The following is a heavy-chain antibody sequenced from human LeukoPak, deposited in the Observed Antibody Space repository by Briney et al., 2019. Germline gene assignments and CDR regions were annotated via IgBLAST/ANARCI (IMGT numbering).Heavy chain of an antibody. CDR2: INPKNGGS. D-gene: IGHD6-19*01. V-gene: IGHV1-2*02. Sequence: GASVKVSCKASGYTFTGYYMHWVRQAPGQGLEWVGWINPKNGGSNYAQKFQGRVTMTRDRSISTAYMELSRLTSDDTAVYYCARVLFYSSGNKSNRVDYWGQGTLVTVSS. CDR3: ARVLFYSSGNKSNRVDY. CDR1: GYTFTGYY. J-gene: IGHJ4*02.